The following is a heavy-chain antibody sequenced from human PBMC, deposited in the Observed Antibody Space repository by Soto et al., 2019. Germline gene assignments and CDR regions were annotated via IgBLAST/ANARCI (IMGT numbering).Heavy chain of an antibody. CDR3: ARDHCSGGSFSDAFDI. CDR1: GYTFTSYD. CDR2: MNPNSGNT. J-gene: IGHJ3*02. V-gene: IGHV1-8*01. Sequence: QVQLVQSGAEVKKPGASVKVSCKASGYTFTSYDINWVRQATGQGLEWMGWMNPNSGNTGYAQKFQGRVTMTRNTSISTAYMELSSLRSEDTAVYYCARDHCSGGSFSDAFDIWGQGTMVTVSS. D-gene: IGHD2-15*01.